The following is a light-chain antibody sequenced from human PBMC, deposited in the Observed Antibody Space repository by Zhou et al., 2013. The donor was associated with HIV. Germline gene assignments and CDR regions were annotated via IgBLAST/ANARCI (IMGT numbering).Light chain of an antibody. J-gene: IGKJ2*01. CDR2: AAS. V-gene: IGKV1-39*01. Sequence: DIQVTQSPPSLSAAVGDRVTITCRTSQGISDYLNWYQQHSGKAPKVLISAASSRQEGVPSRFSGSGSGTDFSLTITDLQPEDFAIYYCQQSHSLPHTFGQGTKLEIK. CDR1: QGISDY. CDR3: QQSHSLPHT.